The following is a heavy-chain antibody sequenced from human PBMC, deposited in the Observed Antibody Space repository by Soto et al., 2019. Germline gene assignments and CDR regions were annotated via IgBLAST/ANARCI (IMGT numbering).Heavy chain of an antibody. CDR3: ARAKVSRGTFGY. CDR1: GFTFSSYA. CDR2: ISYDGSNK. V-gene: IGHV3-30-3*01. J-gene: IGHJ4*02. Sequence: GGSLRLSCAASGFTFSSYAMHWVRQAPGKGLEWVAVISYDGSNKYYADSVKGRFTISRDNSKNTLYLQMNSLRAEDTAVYYCARAKVSRGTFGYWGQGTLVTVSS.